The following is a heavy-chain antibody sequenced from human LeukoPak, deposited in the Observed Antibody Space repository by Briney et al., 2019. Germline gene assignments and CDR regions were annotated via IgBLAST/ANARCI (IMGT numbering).Heavy chain of an antibody. CDR2: ISYDGSNK. Sequence: PGGSLRLSCAASGFTFSSYGMHWVRQAPGKGLEWVAVISYDGSNKYYADSVKGRFTISRDNSKNTLYLQMNSLRAEDTAVYYCARVDRHPWAAGGSTFDYWGQGTLVTVSS. D-gene: IGHD2-15*01. V-gene: IGHV3-30*03. J-gene: IGHJ4*02. CDR1: GFTFSSYG. CDR3: ARVDRHPWAAGGSTFDY.